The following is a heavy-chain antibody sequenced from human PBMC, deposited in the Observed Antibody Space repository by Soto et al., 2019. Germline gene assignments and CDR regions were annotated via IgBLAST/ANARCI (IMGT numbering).Heavy chain of an antibody. Sequence: GESLKISCKGSGYSFTSYWIGWVRQMPGKGLEWMGIIYPGDSDTRYSPSFQGQVTISADKSISTAYLQWSSLKASDTAMYYCGTTGRFSYYYYGMDVWGQGTTVTVSS. J-gene: IGHJ6*02. V-gene: IGHV5-51*01. D-gene: IGHD7-27*01. CDR1: GYSFTSYW. CDR2: IYPGDSDT. CDR3: GTTGRFSYYYYGMDV.